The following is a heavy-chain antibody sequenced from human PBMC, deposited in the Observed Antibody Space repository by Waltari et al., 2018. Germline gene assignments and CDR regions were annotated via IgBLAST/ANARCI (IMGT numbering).Heavy chain of an antibody. J-gene: IGHJ4*02. CDR1: GASISSTSYY. D-gene: IGHD3-10*01. Sequence: QLQLQESGPGLVKPSETLSLTCTVSGASISSTSYYWGWIRQPPGKGLGWIGGIYYSGSTYYNPSLKSRVSISVDTSKNQFSLKLSSVTAADTAVYYCVYGSGSYYISNFDYWGQGTLVTVSS. CDR2: IYYSGST. CDR3: VYGSGSYYISNFDY. V-gene: IGHV4-39*01.